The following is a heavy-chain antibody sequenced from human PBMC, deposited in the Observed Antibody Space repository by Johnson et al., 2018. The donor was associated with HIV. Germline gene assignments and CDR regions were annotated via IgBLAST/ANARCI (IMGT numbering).Heavy chain of an antibody. Sequence: EVQLVESGGGLVQPGGSLRLSCAASGFTFSSYDMHWVRQATGKGLEWVSAIGTAGDTYYPGSVKGRFTISRENAKNSLYLQMNSLKIEDTAVYYCTTDPRFLEWLLRGGTDPFHIWGQGTMVTVSS. CDR2: IGTAGDT. CDR1: GFTFSSYD. CDR3: TTDPRFLEWLLRGGTDPFHI. J-gene: IGHJ3*02. D-gene: IGHD3-3*01. V-gene: IGHV3-13*01.